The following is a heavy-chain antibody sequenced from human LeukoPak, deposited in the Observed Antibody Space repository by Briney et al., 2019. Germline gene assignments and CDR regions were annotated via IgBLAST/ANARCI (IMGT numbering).Heavy chain of an antibody. V-gene: IGHV4-34*01. CDR3: ARGVKQWLVRPFDY. Sequence: SETMSLTCAVYGGAFSGYYWSWIRQPPGKGLEWIGEINHSGSTNYNPSLKSRVTISVDTSKNQFSLKLSSATAADTAVYYCARGVKQWLVRPFDYWGQGTLVTVSS. CDR1: GGAFSGYY. D-gene: IGHD6-19*01. CDR2: INHSGST. J-gene: IGHJ4*02.